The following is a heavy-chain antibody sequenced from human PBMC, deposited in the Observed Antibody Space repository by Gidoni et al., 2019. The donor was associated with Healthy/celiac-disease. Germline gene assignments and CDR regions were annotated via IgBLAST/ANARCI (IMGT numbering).Heavy chain of an antibody. CDR2: IIPILGIA. V-gene: IGHV1-69*02. J-gene: IGHJ3*02. CDR3: ARPYSSSWGIDAFDI. Sequence: QVQLVQSGAEVKKPGSSVKVSCKASGGTFSSYTISWVRQAPGQGLEWMGRIIPILGIANYAQKFQGRVTITADKSTSTAYMELSSLRSEDTAVYYCARPYSSSWGIDAFDIWGQGTMVTVSS. CDR1: GGTFSSYT. D-gene: IGHD6-13*01.